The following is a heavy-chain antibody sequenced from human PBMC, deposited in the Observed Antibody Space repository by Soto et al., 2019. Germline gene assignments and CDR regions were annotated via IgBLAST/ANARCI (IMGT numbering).Heavy chain of an antibody. CDR3: ARVRGWRAAAANWFDP. CDR2: INHSGST. CDR1: GGSFSGYY. V-gene: IGHV4-34*01. J-gene: IGHJ5*02. Sequence: PSETLSLTCAVYGGSFSGYYWSWIRQPPGKGLEWIGEINHSGSTNYNPSLKSRVTISVDTSKNQFSLKLSSVTAVDTAVYYCARVRGWRAAAANWFDPCGQGTLVTVSS. D-gene: IGHD6-13*01.